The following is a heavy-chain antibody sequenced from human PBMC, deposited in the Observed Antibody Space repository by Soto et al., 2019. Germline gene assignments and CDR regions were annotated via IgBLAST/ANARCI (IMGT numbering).Heavy chain of an antibody. CDR3: AREVGKYWFDP. Sequence: QVQLQESGPGLVKPSQTLSLTCTVSGGSISSGDYYWSWIRQPPGKGLEWIGYIYYSGSTYYNPSLKRXETSSXXTSKNQFSLKLSSVTAADTAVYYCAREVGKYWFDPWGQGTLVTVSS. CDR1: GGSISSGDYY. D-gene: IGHD3-16*01. J-gene: IGHJ5*02. CDR2: IYYSGST. V-gene: IGHV4-30-4*01.